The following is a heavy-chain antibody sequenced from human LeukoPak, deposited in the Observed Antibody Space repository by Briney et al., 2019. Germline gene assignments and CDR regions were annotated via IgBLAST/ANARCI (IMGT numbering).Heavy chain of an antibody. CDR2: IYYSGST. CDR1: GGSISSYY. D-gene: IGHD2-8*01. CDR3: ARHGRANVLDI. Sequence: SDTLSLTCTVSGGSISSYYWIWIRQPPGKGLEWIGYIYYSGSTNYNPSLKSRVTISVDTSKNQFSLKLNSMTAADTAVYYCARHGRANVLDIWGQGTMVTVSS. J-gene: IGHJ3*02. V-gene: IGHV4-59*08.